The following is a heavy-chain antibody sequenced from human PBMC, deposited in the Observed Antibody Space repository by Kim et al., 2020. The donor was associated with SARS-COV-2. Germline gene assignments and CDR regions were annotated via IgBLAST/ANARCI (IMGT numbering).Heavy chain of an antibody. CDR3: ARDNPSQLLLDYGMDV. J-gene: IGHJ6*02. D-gene: IGHD2-2*01. CDR2: IIPIFGTA. Sequence: SVKVSCKASGGTFSSYAISWVRQAPGQGLEWMGGIIPIFGTANYAQKFQGRVTITADESTSTAYMELSSLRSEDTAVYYCARDNPSQLLLDYGMDVWGQGTTVTVSS. CDR1: GGTFSSYA. V-gene: IGHV1-69*13.